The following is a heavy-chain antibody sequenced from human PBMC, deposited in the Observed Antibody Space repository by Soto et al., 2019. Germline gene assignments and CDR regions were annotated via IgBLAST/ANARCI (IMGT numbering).Heavy chain of an antibody. CDR3: ARYHYDFWSGYYKPEYYFDY. CDR1: GFTFSSYS. D-gene: IGHD3-3*01. Sequence: GGSLRLSCAASGFTFSSYSMNWVRQAPGKGLEWVSSISSSSSYIYYADSVKGRFTIPRDNAKNSLYLQMNSLRAEDTAVYYCARYHYDFWSGYYKPEYYFDYWGQGTLVTVSS. CDR2: ISSSSSYI. J-gene: IGHJ4*02. V-gene: IGHV3-21*01.